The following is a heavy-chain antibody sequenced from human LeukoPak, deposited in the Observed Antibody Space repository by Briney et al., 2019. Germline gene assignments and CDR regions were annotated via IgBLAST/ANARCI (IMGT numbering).Heavy chain of an antibody. V-gene: IGHV1-8*01. J-gene: IGHJ4*02. D-gene: IGHD3-10*01. CDR1: GYTFTSYD. CDR2: MNPNSGNT. CDR3: AIFFLRGIYYFDY. Sequence: ASVKVSCKASGYTFTSYDINWVRRATGQGLEWMGWMNPNSGNTGYAQKFQGRVTMTRNTSISTAYMELSSLRSEDTAVYYCAIFFLRGIYYFDYWGQGTLVTVSS.